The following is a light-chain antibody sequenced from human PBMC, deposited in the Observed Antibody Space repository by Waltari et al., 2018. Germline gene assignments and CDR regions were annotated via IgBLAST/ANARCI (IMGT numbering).Light chain of an antibody. V-gene: IGKV3-15*01. CDR2: GAS. Sequence: ETVMTQSPATLSVSPGERATLSCRASQSVSINLAWYQHKPGQAPRLLIYGASTRATGIPARFSGSGSGTEFTLTISSLQSEDFAVYYCQQYNNWPPAFGQGTKVEIK. J-gene: IGKJ1*01. CDR3: QQYNNWPPA. CDR1: QSVSIN.